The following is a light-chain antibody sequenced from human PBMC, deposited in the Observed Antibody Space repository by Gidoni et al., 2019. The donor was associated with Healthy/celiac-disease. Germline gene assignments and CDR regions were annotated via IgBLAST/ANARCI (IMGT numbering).Light chain of an antibody. CDR2: AAS. J-gene: IGKJ5*01. Sequence: DIQMTQSPSSLSASVGDRVTITCRASQSISSYLNWYQQKPGKAPKLLIYAASSLQSGVPSRFSGSGSGTDFTLTISSLQTEDFATYYCQKSYSTSITFGQGTRLEIK. V-gene: IGKV1-39*01. CDR1: QSISSY. CDR3: QKSYSTSIT.